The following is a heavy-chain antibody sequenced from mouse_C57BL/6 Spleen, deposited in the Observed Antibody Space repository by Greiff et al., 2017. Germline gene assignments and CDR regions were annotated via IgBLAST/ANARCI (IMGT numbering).Heavy chain of an antibody. CDR3: ARSYGSSYFDD. V-gene: IGHV1-7*01. CDR1: GYTFTSYW. D-gene: IGHD1-1*01. CDR2: INPSSGYT. Sequence: QVHVKQSGAELAKPGASVKLSCKASGYTFTSYWMHWVKQRPGQGLEWIGYINPSSGYTKYNQKFKDKATLTADKSSSTAYMQLRSLTYEDSAVYYCARSYGSSYFDDWGKGTTLTVSS. J-gene: IGHJ2*01.